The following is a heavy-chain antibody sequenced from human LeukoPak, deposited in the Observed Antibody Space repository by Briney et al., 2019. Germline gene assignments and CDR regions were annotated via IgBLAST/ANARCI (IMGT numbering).Heavy chain of an antibody. V-gene: IGHV3-53*01. CDR3: ARDPTSMVTMGDY. CDR2: IYADGRT. Sequence: GGSLRLSCAVSGLTVSTNYFSWVRQAPGKGLEWVSVIYADGRTYYADSVKGRFTISRDNSKNTLSLQMNRLRAEDTAVYYCARDPTSMVTMGDYWGRGTLVTVSS. D-gene: IGHD4-17*01. CDR1: GLTVSTNY. J-gene: IGHJ4*02.